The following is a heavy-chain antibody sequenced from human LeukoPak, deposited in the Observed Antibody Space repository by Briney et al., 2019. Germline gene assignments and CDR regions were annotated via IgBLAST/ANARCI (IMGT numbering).Heavy chain of an antibody. CDR3: ARGEVSVARNAFDI. J-gene: IGHJ3*02. CDR1: GYSISSGYY. CDR2: IYHSGST. V-gene: IGHV4-38-2*02. D-gene: IGHD2-15*01. Sequence: SETLSLTCTVSGYSISSGYYWGWIRQPPGKGLEWIGSIYHSGSTYYNPSLKSRVTISVDTSKNQFSLKLSSVTAADTAVYYCARGEVSVARNAFDIWGQGTMVTVSS.